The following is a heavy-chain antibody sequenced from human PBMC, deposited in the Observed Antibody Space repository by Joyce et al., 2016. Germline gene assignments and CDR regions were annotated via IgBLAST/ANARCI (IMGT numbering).Heavy chain of an antibody. Sequence: QVQLQESGPGLVEPSQTLSLTCAVSGDSLTYGTNHWSWIRQPAGKGLEWIGRIFASGSPNYHPAFKSRVSISIDTTKNHFSLSLRSVTAADTAIYFCARDDRASCVSSYCPRGSYNWFDPWGQGIKITVSS. CDR2: IFASGSP. CDR1: GDSLTYGTNH. CDR3: ARDDRASCVSSYCPRGSYNWFDP. J-gene: IGHJ5*02. V-gene: IGHV4-61*02. D-gene: IGHD6-19*01.